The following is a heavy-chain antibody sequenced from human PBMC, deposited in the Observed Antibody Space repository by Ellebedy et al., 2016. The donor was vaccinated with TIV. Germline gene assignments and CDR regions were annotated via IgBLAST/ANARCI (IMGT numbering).Heavy chain of an antibody. J-gene: IGHJ4*02. V-gene: IGHV4-59*08. D-gene: IGHD3-22*01. CDR1: GDSLTTYY. CDR2: IHYSGST. Sequence: MPSETLSLSCTVSGDSLTTYYWSWIRQPPGKGLEWIGYIHYSGSTKYNPSLESRVSTSIDTSKNQFSLTLNFVTAADTAVYFCAAYYYDTSAFYHYFDYWGQGALVTVSS. CDR3: AAYYYDTSAFYHYFDY.